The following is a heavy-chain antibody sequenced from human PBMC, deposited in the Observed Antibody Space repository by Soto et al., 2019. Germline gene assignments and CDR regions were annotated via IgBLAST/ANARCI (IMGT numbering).Heavy chain of an antibody. CDR1: GFTFSNYA. D-gene: IGHD6-25*01. V-gene: IGHV3-23*01. CDR3: ARGFAAGQRSPTDY. J-gene: IGHJ4*02. Sequence: PGWSLRLSCAASGFTFSNYAMTWVRQAPGKGLEWVSGLNGSGGSTSSADSVRGRFAISRDNSKNTLYLQMNSLRDGDTAVYYCARGFAAGQRSPTDYSGQGTSVTVSS. CDR2: LNGSGGST.